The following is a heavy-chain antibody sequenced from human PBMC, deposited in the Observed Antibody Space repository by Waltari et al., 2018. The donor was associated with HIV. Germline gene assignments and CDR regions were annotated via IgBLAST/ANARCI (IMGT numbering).Heavy chain of an antibody. Sequence: VQLQESGPGLVKPSEPLSATCSVSGASITTGGYYWSWICQPPGKGLGWIGRIYHSGNTFYNPSLRSRLSISVDTSKNQFSLEVRSVTAADTAVYYCAKTRGAAGTDYYGMDVWGQGTTVSVSS. CDR3: AKTRGAAGTDYYGMDV. CDR1: GASITTGGYY. V-gene: IGHV4-31*03. CDR2: IYHSGNT. J-gene: IGHJ6*02. D-gene: IGHD6-13*01.